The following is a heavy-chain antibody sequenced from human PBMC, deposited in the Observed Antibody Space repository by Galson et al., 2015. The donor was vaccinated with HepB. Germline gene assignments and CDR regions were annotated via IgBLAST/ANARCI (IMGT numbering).Heavy chain of an antibody. D-gene: IGHD6-13*01. CDR3: AKVSVHDYSSRRGFDY. V-gene: IGHV3-23*01. CDR2: ISGSGGST. J-gene: IGHJ4*02. CDR1: GFTFSSYA. Sequence: SLRLSCAASGFTFSSYAISWVRQAPGRGLEWVSAISGSGGSTYYADSVKGRFTISRDNSKNTLYLQMNSLRAEDTGVYYCAKVSVHDYSSRRGFDYWGQGTLVTVSS.